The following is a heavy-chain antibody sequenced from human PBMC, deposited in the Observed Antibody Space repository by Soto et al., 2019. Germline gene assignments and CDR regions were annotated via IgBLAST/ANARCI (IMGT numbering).Heavy chain of an antibody. CDR3: ARGEVRELGDSFDP. D-gene: IGHD1-26*01. J-gene: IGHJ5*02. Sequence: QVQLVQSGAEVKKPGSSVKVSCKASGGTFSSYTISWVRQAPGQGLEWMGRIIPILGIANYAQKFQGRVTITADKSTSTAYMELSSLRSEDTAVYYCARGEVRELGDSFDPWGQGTLVTVSS. V-gene: IGHV1-69*02. CDR2: IIPILGIA. CDR1: GGTFSSYT.